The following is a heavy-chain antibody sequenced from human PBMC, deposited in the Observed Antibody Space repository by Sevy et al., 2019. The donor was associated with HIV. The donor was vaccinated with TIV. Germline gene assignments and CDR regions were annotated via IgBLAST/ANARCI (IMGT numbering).Heavy chain of an antibody. CDR2: INSDGEST. Sequence: GGSLRLSCAASGFTSNNFWLHWVRQAPGKGLVWVSRINSDGESTGYADFVKGRLTISRDNAKNTAYLQMNSLRADDTAIYYCARGTRGVVGSWGQGTLVTVSS. D-gene: IGHD3-10*01. V-gene: IGHV3-74*01. CDR3: ARGTRGVVGS. CDR1: GFTSNNFW. J-gene: IGHJ4*02.